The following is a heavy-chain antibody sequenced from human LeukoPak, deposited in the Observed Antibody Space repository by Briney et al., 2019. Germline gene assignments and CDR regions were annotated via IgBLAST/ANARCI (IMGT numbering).Heavy chain of an antibody. CDR2: INHSGST. Sequence: SETLSLTCAVYGGSFSGYYWSWLRQPPGKGLEWIGEINHSGSTNYNPSLKRRVTISVDTYKNQFSLKLSSVTAADTAVYYCARDWWIGNNWFDPWGQGTLVTVSS. V-gene: IGHV4-34*01. CDR3: ARDWWIGNNWFDP. J-gene: IGHJ5*02. D-gene: IGHD2-15*01. CDR1: GGSFSGYY.